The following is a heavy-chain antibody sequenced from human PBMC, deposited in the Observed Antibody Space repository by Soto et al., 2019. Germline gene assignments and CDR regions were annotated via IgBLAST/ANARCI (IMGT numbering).Heavy chain of an antibody. CDR2: INPGGSA. CDR3: ARGKKYEYVWGSYRHPSYYYGRDV. V-gene: IGHV4-34*01. Sequence: VQLQQWGAGLLKPSENLSLTCAVYGGSFSGYYWNWIRQPPGKGLEWIGEINPGGSANYNPSLRSRVTLSVDTSKNQFSLTLGSVTAADTAMYYCARGKKYEYVWGSYRHPSYYYGRDVWGQGTTVAVSS. J-gene: IGHJ6*02. D-gene: IGHD3-16*02. CDR1: GGSFSGYY.